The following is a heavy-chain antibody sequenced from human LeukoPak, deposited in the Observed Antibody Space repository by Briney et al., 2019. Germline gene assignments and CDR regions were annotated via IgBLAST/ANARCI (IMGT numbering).Heavy chain of an antibody. CDR2: IKQDGSEA. J-gene: IGHJ4*02. V-gene: IGHV3-7*01. D-gene: IGHD2-8*01. CDR1: GFTFTTYW. Sequence: GGSLRLSCAASGFTFTTYWMAWVRQAPGKGLEWVANIKQDGSEAVYAGSVRGRFTISRDNAKNSLYLQMNSLRVEDTAVYYCSNGIYDRSYWGQGTLVTVSS. CDR3: SNGIYDRSY.